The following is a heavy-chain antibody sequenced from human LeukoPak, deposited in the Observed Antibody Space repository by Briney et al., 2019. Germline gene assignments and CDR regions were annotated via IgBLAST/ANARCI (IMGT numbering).Heavy chain of an antibody. CDR1: GYTFTSYD. D-gene: IGHD4-17*01. J-gene: IGHJ4*02. CDR3: ARAMDYGDYTYFDY. CDR2: INAGNGNT. Sequence: ASVKVSCKASGYTFTSYDINWVRQATGQGLEWMGWINAGNGNTKYSQEFQGRVTITRDTSASTAYMELSSLRSEDMAVYYCARAMDYGDYTYFDYWGQGTLVTVSS. V-gene: IGHV1-3*03.